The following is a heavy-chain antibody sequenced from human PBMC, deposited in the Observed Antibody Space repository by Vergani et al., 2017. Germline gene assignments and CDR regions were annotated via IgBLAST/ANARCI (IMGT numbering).Heavy chain of an antibody. V-gene: IGHV4-31*03. CDR1: GASMSSVGYY. D-gene: IGHD3-9*01. J-gene: IGHJ6*03. CDR3: ARGRFDWTSYYYYYMDV. Sequence: QVQLQESGPGLVKPSQTLSLTCTVSGASMSSVGYYWTWIRQPPGKGLEWIGEINHSGSTNYNPSLKSRVTISVDTSKNQFSLKLSSVTAADTAVYYCARGRFDWTSYYYYYMDVWGKGTTVTVSS. CDR2: INHSGST.